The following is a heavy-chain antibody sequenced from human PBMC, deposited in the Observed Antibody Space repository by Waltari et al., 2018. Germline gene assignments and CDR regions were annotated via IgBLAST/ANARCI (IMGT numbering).Heavy chain of an antibody. CDR1: GGSISSGGYY. V-gene: IGHV4-31*03. Sequence: QVQLQESGPGLVKPSQTLSLTCTVSGGSISSGGYYWSWIRQHPGKGLEWIGYIYYSGSTYYNPSLKSRVTISVDTSKNQFSLKLSSVTAADTAVYYCATHHSETTGEGYYYYYMDVWGKGTTVTVSS. D-gene: IGHD7-27*01. J-gene: IGHJ6*03. CDR2: IYYSGST. CDR3: ATHHSETTGEGYYYYYMDV.